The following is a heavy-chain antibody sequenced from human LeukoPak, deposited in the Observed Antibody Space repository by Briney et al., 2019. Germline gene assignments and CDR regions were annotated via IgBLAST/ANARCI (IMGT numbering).Heavy chain of an antibody. CDR3: ARGKLGYYYYHMDA. V-gene: IGHV1-69*05. CDR2: IIPIYGTP. J-gene: IGHJ6*03. Sequence: ASVKVSCKASGGTLNGYAISWVRQAPGQGFECMGGIIPIYGTPHSAQKFQGRVTITTDESTSTAFMDLSSLRSEDTAVYYCARGKLGYYYYHMDAWGKGTTVTVSS. CDR1: GGTLNGYA. D-gene: IGHD3-3*02.